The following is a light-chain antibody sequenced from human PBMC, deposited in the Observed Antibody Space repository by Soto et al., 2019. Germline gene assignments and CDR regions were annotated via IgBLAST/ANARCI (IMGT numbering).Light chain of an antibody. CDR3: QQYTSYPLT. J-gene: IGKJ5*01. Sequence: DIQMTQSPSTLSASVGDRVTITCRASQSISNLLAWYQQKPGRAPTLLIYKASTLESGVPSRFSGSGSGTEFSLTISSLQPDDVATYYCQQYTSYPLTFGQGTRLEMK. CDR2: KAS. CDR1: QSISNL. V-gene: IGKV1-5*03.